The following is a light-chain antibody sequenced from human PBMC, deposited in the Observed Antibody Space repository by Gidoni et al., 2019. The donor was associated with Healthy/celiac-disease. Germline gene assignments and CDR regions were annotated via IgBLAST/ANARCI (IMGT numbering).Light chain of an antibody. CDR3: SSYTSSSLGV. V-gene: IGLV2-14*01. Sequence: QSALTQPASVSGSPGQSITSSCTGTSSDVGDYNYVSWYQQHPGKAPKLMIYDVSNRPSGVSNRFSGSKSGNTASLTISGLQAEDEADYYCSSYTSSSLGVFGGGTKLTVL. CDR1: SSDVGDYNY. CDR2: DVS. J-gene: IGLJ3*02.